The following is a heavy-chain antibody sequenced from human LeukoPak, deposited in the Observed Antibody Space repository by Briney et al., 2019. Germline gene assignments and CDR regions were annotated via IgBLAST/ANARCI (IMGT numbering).Heavy chain of an antibody. J-gene: IGHJ6*03. V-gene: IGHV4-34*01. Sequence: SETLSLTCAVYGGSFSGNYWSWIRQSPGKGLEWIGQINHSGRTSCNPSLKSRVTRPVDTSKNQFSLQLNSVTPEDTAVYYCARGRVTTIANYYYYYIDVWGKGTTVTVSS. CDR3: ARGRVTTIANYYYYYIDV. CDR1: GGSFSGNY. CDR2: INHSGRT. D-gene: IGHD4-17*01.